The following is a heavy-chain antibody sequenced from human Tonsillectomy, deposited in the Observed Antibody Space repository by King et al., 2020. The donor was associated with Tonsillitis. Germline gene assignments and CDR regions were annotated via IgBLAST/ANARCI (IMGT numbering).Heavy chain of an antibody. CDR2: LYSGDIT. J-gene: IGHJ4*02. CDR3: ASSRYYYHSPDY. V-gene: IGHV3-53*01. CDR1: GFTVISNY. Sequence: VQLVESGGGLIQPGGSLRLSCAASGFTVISNYMSWVRLAPVKGLEVVSVLYSGDITYYADSVKGRFTISRDNSKNTLYLQMNRRRAEDTAVYYCASSRYYYHSPDYWGQGTLVTVSS. D-gene: IGHD3-22*01.